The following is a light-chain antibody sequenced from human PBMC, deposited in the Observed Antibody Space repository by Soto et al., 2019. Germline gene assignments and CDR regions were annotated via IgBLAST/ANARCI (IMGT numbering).Light chain of an antibody. V-gene: IGKV3-15*01. CDR1: QSVSSN. J-gene: IGKJ4*01. CDR3: QQYNNCPLT. Sequence: EIVMTQSPATLSVSPGERATLSCRASQSVSSNLAWYQQKPGQAPRLLIYGASTRATGIPARFSGSGSGTEFTLPISSLQSEDFAVYYCQQYNNCPLTFGGGTKVDIK. CDR2: GAS.